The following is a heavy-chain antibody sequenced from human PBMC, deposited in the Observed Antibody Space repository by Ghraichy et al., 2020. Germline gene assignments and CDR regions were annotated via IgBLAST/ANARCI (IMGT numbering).Heavy chain of an antibody. CDR1: GFTFSSYS. CDR2: ISSSSSYI. V-gene: IGHV3-21*01. CDR3: ARALTSIIVVVVAAFDY. J-gene: IGHJ4*02. D-gene: IGHD2-15*01. Sequence: GGSLRLSCAASGFTFSSYSMNWVRQAPGKGLEWVSSISSSSSYIYYADSVKGRFTISRDNAKNSLYLQMNSLRAEDTAVYYCARALTSIIVVVVAAFDYWGQGTLVTVSS.